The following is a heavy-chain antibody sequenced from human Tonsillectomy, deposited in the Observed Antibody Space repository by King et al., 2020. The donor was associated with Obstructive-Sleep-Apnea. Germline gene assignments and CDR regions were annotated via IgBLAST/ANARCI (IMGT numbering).Heavy chain of an antibody. CDR3: ARKQVMVRGLIISAFDI. CDR1: GDSISGADSF. J-gene: IGHJ3*02. D-gene: IGHD3-10*01. Sequence: PLQESGPGLVKPSQTLSLTCAVSGDSISGADSFWSWIRQPPGKGLEWIGNIYYSGTTYYNPSLKSRVTISVDTSKNQFPLTLSSVTAADTAIYYCARKQVMVRGLIISAFDIWGRGTMVTVSS. V-gene: IGHV4-30-4*01. CDR2: IYYSGTT.